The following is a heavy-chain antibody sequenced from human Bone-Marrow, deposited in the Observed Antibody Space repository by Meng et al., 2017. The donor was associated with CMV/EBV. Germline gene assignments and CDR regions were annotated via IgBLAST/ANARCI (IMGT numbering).Heavy chain of an antibody. D-gene: IGHD1-7*01. CDR1: GYTLTELS. CDR2: FDPEDGET. CDR3: ATPLTGTTVSDY. J-gene: IGHJ4*02. Sequence: ASVKVSCKVSGYTLTELSMHWVRQAPGKGLEWMGGFDPEDGETIYAQKFQGRVTMTEDTSTDTAYMELSSLRSEDTAVYYCATPLTGTTVSDYWGQGKLVTVSS. V-gene: IGHV1-24*01.